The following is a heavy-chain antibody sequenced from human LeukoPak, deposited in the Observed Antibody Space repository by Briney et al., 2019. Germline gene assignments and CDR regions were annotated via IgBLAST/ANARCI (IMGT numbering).Heavy chain of an antibody. CDR2: INHSGST. J-gene: IGHJ4*02. D-gene: IGHD3-10*01. CDR3: ARADYYGSVYYFDY. CDR1: GGSFSGYY. Sequence: SETLSLTCAVYGGSFSGYYWSWIRQPPGKGLEWIGEINHSGSTNYNPSLKSRVTISVDKSKNQFSLKLSSVTAADTAVYYCARADYYGSVYYFDYWGQGTLVTVSS. V-gene: IGHV4-34*01.